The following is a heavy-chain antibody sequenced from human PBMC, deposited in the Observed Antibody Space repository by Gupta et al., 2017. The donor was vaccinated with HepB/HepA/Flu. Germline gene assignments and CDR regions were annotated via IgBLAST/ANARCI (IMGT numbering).Heavy chain of an antibody. D-gene: IGHD1-1*01. CDR1: GFTFSSYS. CDR3: ARGYPAGHFDY. J-gene: IGHJ4*02. Sequence: EVQLVESGGGLVKPGGSLRLSCAASGFTFSSYSMNWVRQAPGKGLEWVSSISSSDSYIYYTDSVKGRFTISRDNAKNSLYLQMNNLRAEDTAVYYCARGYPAGHFDYWGQGTLVTVSS. CDR2: ISSSDSYI. V-gene: IGHV3-21*01.